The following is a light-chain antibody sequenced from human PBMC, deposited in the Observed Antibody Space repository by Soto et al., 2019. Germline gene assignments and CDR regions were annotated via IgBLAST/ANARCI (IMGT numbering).Light chain of an antibody. CDR2: RNN. CDR3: AAWDESLNGLYV. V-gene: IGLV1-47*01. J-gene: IGLJ1*01. Sequence: QSVLTQPPSASGTRGQRLTISWSGSSSNIGSNYVFWYQQLPGTAPKVLIYRNNRRPSGVSDRFSGSKIGTSASLAISGLRFEDEADYYCAAWDESLNGLYVFGTGTKVTVL. CDR1: SSNIGSNY.